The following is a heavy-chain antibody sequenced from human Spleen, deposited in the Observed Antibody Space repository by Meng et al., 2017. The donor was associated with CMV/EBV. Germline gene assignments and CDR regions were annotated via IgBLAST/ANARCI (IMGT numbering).Heavy chain of an antibody. J-gene: IGHJ5*02. CDR2: ISSSSSYI. D-gene: IGHD1-26*01. V-gene: IGHV3-21*01. CDR1: GFTFSDCN. CDR3: ARGTVGATMGWFDP. Sequence: GGSLRLSCAASGFTFSDCNMNWVCQAPGKGLEWVSSISSSSSYIYYADSVKGRFTISRDNAKNSLYLQMNSLRAEDTAVYYCARGTVGATMGWFDPWGQGTLVTVSS.